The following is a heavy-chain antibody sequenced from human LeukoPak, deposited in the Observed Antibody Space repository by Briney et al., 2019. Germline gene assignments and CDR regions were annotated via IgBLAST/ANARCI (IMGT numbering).Heavy chain of an antibody. V-gene: IGHV1-3*01. J-gene: IGHJ4*02. D-gene: IGHD6-19*01. CDR1: GYTFTSYA. CDR2: INAGNGNT. Sequence: ASVKVSCKASGYTFTSYAMHWVRQAPGQRLEWMGWINAGNGNTKYSQKFQGRVTITRDTSARTAYMELSSLRSEDTAVYYCARAVAVAGTDYWGQGTLVTVSS. CDR3: ARAVAVAGTDY.